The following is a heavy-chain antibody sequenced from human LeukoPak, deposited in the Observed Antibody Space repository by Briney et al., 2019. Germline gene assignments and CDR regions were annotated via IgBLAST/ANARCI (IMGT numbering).Heavy chain of an antibody. CDR1: GFTFDDYA. Sequence: PGGSLRLSCAASGFTFDDYAMHWVRQAPGKGLEWVSLISWDGGSTYYADSVKGRFTISRDNSKNSLYLQMNSLRAEDTALYYCAKDMGRWLLLDAFDIWGQGTMVTVSS. CDR3: AKDMGRWLLLDAFDI. V-gene: IGHV3-43D*03. D-gene: IGHD5-24*01. J-gene: IGHJ3*02. CDR2: ISWDGGST.